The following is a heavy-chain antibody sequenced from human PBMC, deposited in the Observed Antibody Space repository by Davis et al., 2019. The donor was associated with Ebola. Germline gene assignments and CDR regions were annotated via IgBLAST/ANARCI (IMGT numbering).Heavy chain of an antibody. CDR3: ARGTMVRGVISMYNWFDP. Sequence: ASVKVSCKASGYTFTSYGISWVRQAPGQGLEWMGWISAYNGNTNYAQKLQGRVTMTTDTSTSTAYMELRSLRSDDTAVYYCARGTMVRGVISMYNWFDPWGQGTLVTVFS. V-gene: IGHV1-18*04. D-gene: IGHD3-10*01. J-gene: IGHJ5*02. CDR2: ISAYNGNT. CDR1: GYTFTSYG.